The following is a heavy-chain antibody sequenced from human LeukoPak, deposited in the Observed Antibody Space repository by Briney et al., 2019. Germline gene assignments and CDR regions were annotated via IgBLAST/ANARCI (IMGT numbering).Heavy chain of an antibody. V-gene: IGHV4-39*07. CDR3: ARGGYSYGYEIDY. D-gene: IGHD5-18*01. CDR2: INHSGGT. J-gene: IGHJ4*02. CDR1: GGSISSSSYY. Sequence: KPSETLSLTCTVSGGSISSSSYYWSWIRQPPGKGLEWIGEINHSGGTNYNPSLKSRVTISVDTSKNQFSLKLSSVTAADTAVYYCARGGYSYGYEIDYWGQGTLVTVSS.